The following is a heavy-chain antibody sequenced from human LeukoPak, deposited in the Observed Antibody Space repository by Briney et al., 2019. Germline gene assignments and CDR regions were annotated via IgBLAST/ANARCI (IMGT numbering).Heavy chain of an antibody. CDR3: AGGRYYYDSSGYLQTGFDP. Sequence: PSETLSLTCTVSGGSISSYYWSWIRQPPGKGLEWIGYIYYSGSTNYNPSLKSRVTVSVDTSKNQFSLKLSSVTAADTAVYYCAGGRYYYDSSGYLQTGFDPWGQGTLVTVSS. CDR2: IYYSGST. D-gene: IGHD3-22*01. CDR1: GGSISSYY. V-gene: IGHV4-59*01. J-gene: IGHJ5*02.